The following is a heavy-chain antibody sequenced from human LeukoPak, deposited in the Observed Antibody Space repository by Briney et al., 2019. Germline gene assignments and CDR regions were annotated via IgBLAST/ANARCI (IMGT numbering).Heavy chain of an antibody. V-gene: IGHV3-7*03. CDR3: ARDLSSRDAY. J-gene: IGHJ4*02. D-gene: IGHD6-13*01. CDR1: GLAVSTSW. CDR2: LQDDGSHQ. Sequence: PGGSLRPSGAALGLAVSTSWMGGVRQALGKGLEGVASLQDDGSHQYYVDSAKGRFTISRENAKNSLFLQMSSLRVEDTAVYYCARDLSSRDAYWGQGTPVTVSS.